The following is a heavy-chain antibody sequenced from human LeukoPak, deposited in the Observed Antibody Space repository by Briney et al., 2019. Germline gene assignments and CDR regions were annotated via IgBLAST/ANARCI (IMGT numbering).Heavy chain of an antibody. D-gene: IGHD2-15*01. J-gene: IGHJ4*02. CDR2: INPNSGGT. CDR3: ASGLGYCSGGSCYLAQR. V-gene: IGHV1-2*02. Sequence: ASVKVSCKASVYTFTGYYMHWVRQAPGQGLEWMGWINPNSGGTNYAQKFQGRVTMTRDTSISTAYMELSRLGSDDTAVYYCASGLGYCSGGSCYLAQRWGQGTLVTVSS. CDR1: VYTFTGYY.